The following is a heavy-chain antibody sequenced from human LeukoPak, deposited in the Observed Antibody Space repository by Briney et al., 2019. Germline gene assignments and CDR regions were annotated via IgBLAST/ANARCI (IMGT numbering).Heavy chain of an antibody. CDR2: IYSGGST. J-gene: IGHJ6*02. CDR1: GFTFSSYS. D-gene: IGHD1-26*01. CDR3: AREGSGSYHYYYYGMDV. Sequence: GGSLRLSCAASGFTFSSYSMNWVRQAPGKGLEWVSVIYSGGSTYYADSVKGRFTISRDNSKNTLYLQMNSLRAEDTAVYYCAREGSGSYHYYYYGMDVWGQGTTVTVSS. V-gene: IGHV3-53*01.